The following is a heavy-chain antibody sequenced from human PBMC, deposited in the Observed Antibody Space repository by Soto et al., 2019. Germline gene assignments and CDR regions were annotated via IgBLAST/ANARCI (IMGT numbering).Heavy chain of an antibody. J-gene: IGHJ6*02. CDR2: IYSGGST. Sequence: PGGSLRLSCAASGFTVSSNYMSWVRQAPGKGLEWVSVIYSGGSTYYADSVKGRFTISRDNSKNTLYLQMNSLRAEDTAVYYCARMVYASYYYYGMDVWGQGITVTVSS. V-gene: IGHV3-66*01. D-gene: IGHD2-8*01. CDR1: GFTVSSNY. CDR3: ARMVYASYYYYGMDV.